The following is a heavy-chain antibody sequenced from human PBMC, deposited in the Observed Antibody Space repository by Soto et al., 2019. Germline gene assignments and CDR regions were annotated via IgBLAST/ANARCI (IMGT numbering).Heavy chain of an antibody. CDR2: FDPEDGET. D-gene: IGHD3-3*01. Sequence: ASVKVSCKVSGYTLTELSMHWVRRAPGEGLEWLGGFDPEDGETIYAQKFQGRVTMTRNTSISTAYMELGSLRSEDTAVYYCARGGITIFGVDHYYYYYLAVWGKGTTVTVS. CDR1: GYTLTELS. CDR3: ARGGITIFGVDHYYYYYLAV. J-gene: IGHJ6*03. V-gene: IGHV1-24*01.